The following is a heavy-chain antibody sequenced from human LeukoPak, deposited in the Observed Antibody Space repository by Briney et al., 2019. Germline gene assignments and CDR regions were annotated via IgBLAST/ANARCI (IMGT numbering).Heavy chain of an antibody. J-gene: IGHJ1*01. V-gene: IGHV3-23*01. CDR2: ISSSGGTT. CDR1: GFTFRNYA. Sequence: GGSLRLSCATSGFTFRNYAMSWVRQAPGKGLEWVSCISSSGGTTYHADSVKGRFTISRDNSENTLYLQMNSLRAEDTAVYYCAKLYYDSSGSYWHFQHWGQGTLVTVSS. D-gene: IGHD3-22*01. CDR3: AKLYYDSSGSYWHFQH.